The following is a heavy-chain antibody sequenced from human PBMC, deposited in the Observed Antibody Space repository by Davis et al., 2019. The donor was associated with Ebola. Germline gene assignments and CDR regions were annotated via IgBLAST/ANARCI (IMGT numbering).Heavy chain of an antibody. D-gene: IGHD1-26*01. CDR1: GYTFTGYY. CDR2: INPNSGGT. Sequence: AASVKVSCKASGYTFTGYYMHWVRQAPGQGLEWMGWINPNSGGTNYAQKFQGWVTMTRDTSISTAYMELSRLRYDDTAVYYWARGGGSSKRTMGYWGQGTLVTVSS. J-gene: IGHJ4*02. V-gene: IGHV1-2*04. CDR3: ARGGGSSKRTMGY.